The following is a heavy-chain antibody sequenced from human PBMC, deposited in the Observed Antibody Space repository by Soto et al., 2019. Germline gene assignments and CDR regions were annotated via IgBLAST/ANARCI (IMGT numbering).Heavy chain of an antibody. V-gene: IGHV1-24*01. Sequence: GASVKVSCKVSGHTLTELSMHWVRQAPGKGLEWMGGFDPEDGETIYAQKFQGRVTITADKSTSTAYMELSSLRSEDTAVYYCARVSSSSSEVHYYYGMDVWGQGTAVTVSS. CDR1: GHTLTELS. D-gene: IGHD6-6*01. J-gene: IGHJ6*02. CDR2: FDPEDGET. CDR3: ARVSSSSSEVHYYYGMDV.